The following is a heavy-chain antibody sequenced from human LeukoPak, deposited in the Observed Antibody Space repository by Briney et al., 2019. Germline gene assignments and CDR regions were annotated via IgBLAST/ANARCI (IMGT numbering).Heavy chain of an antibody. J-gene: IGHJ4*02. CDR3: ARDLELVVPAYFDY. V-gene: IGHV4-61*02. Sequence: SETLSLTCTVSGGSISSGSYYWSWIRQPAGKGLEWIGRIYTSGSTNYNPSLKSRVTISVDTSKNQFSLKLSSVTAADTAVYYCARDLELVVPAYFDYWGQGTLVTVSS. CDR2: IYTSGST. D-gene: IGHD2-2*01. CDR1: GGSISSGSYY.